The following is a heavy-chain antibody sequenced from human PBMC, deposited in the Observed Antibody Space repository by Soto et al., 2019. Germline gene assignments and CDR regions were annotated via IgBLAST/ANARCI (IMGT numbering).Heavy chain of an antibody. CDR3: ARDIISTTLFLDY. D-gene: IGHD3-3*02. V-gene: IGHV1-18*04. CDR2: ISAYNGDT. J-gene: IGHJ4*02. CDR1: GYAFTNYG. Sequence: QVPLVQSGPEAKKPGASVRVSCKASGYAFTNYGITWVRLAPGQGLEWLGWISAYNGDTNYAEKFQDRVTMTTDTSTSTAYMELRSLRPDDTAVYFCARDIISTTLFLDYWGQGTQVTVSS.